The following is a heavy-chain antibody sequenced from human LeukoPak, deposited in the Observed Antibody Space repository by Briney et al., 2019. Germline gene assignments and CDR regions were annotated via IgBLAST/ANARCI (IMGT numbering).Heavy chain of an antibody. CDR2: IYKGGSI. J-gene: IGHJ4*02. D-gene: IGHD1-14*01. Sequence: GGSLRLSCAASGLTVNSNYMNWVDQAPGKGLEWVSVIYKGGSIYYADSVKGRFTISRDNSKNTLFLQMNSLRAEDTAVYYCASRGPAYYFDYWGQGTLVTVSS. CDR1: GLTVNSNY. CDR3: ASRGPAYYFDY. V-gene: IGHV3-53*01.